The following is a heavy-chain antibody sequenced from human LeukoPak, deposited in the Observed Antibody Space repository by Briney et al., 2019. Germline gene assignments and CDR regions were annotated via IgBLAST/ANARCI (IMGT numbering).Heavy chain of an antibody. CDR1: GGTFSSYA. CDR2: IIPIFGTA. J-gene: IGHJ4*02. Sequence: SVKVSCKASGGTFSSYAISWVRQAPGQGLEWMGGIIPIFGTANYAQKFQGRVTITADDSTSTAYMELSSLRSEDTAVYYCARDYYDSSGYFAYWGQGTLVTVSS. V-gene: IGHV1-69*13. CDR3: ARDYYDSSGYFAY. D-gene: IGHD3-22*01.